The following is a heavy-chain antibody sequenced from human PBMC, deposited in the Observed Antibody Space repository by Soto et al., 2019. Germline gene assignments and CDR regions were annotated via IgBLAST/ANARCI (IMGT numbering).Heavy chain of an antibody. J-gene: IGHJ6*03. Sequence: PSETRSLTGTGSGGSVSSDSYGGTGLRQRPGEGGVGNGYICWSRSTNYNPPLKSRATISVDTSKNQFSLKLSSVTAADTAVYYCAILVAATPGPDLLGAYYYMAVWGKGTTVTVSS. V-gene: IGHV4-61*01. CDR3: AILVAATPGPDLLGAYYYMAV. D-gene: IGHD2-15*01. CDR1: GGSVSSDSYG. CDR2: ICWSRST.